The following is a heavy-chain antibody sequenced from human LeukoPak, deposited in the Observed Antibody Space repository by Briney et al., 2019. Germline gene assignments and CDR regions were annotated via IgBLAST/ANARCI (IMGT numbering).Heavy chain of an antibody. CDR3: ARARYYYDNSVYPAVRFDF. CDR2: IFNNGST. V-gene: IGHV4-59*01. D-gene: IGHD3-22*01. Sequence: SETLSLTCTVSGGSISSYYWSWIRQPPGKELEWIGYIFNNGSTNYSPSLKSRVTISVDTSQNQFSLKLTSVTAADTAVYYCARARYYYDNSVYPAVRFDFWGQGILVTV. CDR1: GGSISSYY. J-gene: IGHJ4*02.